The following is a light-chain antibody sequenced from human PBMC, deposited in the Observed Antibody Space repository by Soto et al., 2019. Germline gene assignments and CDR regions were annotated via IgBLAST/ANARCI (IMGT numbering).Light chain of an antibody. CDR1: SSDVGGYYY. CDR3: SSYTSSNTFYV. V-gene: IGLV2-14*01. CDR2: RVS. J-gene: IGLJ1*01. Sequence: QSALTQPASVSGSPGQSITISCTGTSSDVGGYYYVSWYQHHPGKAPKLMIYRVSNRPSGVSNRFSGSKSGNTASLTISGLQAEDEADYYCSSYTSSNTFYVFGTGTKLTVL.